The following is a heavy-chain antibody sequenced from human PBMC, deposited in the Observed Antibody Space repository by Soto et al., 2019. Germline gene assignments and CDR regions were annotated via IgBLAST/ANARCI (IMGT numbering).Heavy chain of an antibody. V-gene: IGHV5-51*01. CDR2: IYPGDSDT. D-gene: IGHD2-21*02. J-gene: IGHJ4*02. Sequence: GESLKISCKGSGYSFTSYWIGWVRQMPGKGLEWMGIIYPGDSDTRYSPSFQGQVTISADKSISTAYLQWSSLKASDTAMYYCAIGYCGGDCYSGYFEHWGQGTPVNVP. CDR1: GYSFTSYW. CDR3: AIGYCGGDCYSGYFEH.